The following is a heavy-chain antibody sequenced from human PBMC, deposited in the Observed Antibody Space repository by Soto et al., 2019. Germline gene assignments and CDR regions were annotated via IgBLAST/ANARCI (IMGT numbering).Heavy chain of an antibody. CDR1: GGSISSYY. V-gene: IGHV4-59*01. J-gene: IGHJ1*01. Sequence: SETLSLTCTVSGGSISSYYWSWIRQPPGKGLEWIGYIYYSGSTNYNPSLKSRVTISVDTSKNQFSLKLSSVTAADTAVYYCARGGYYYDSSGYYHPSRHWGQGTLVTVSS. CDR3: ARGGYYYDSSGYYHPSRH. D-gene: IGHD3-22*01. CDR2: IYYSGST.